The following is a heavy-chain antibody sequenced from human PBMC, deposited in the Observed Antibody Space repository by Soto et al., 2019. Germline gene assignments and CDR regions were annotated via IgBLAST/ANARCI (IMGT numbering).Heavy chain of an antibody. D-gene: IGHD4-17*01. CDR1: GGSISSYY. J-gene: IGHJ4*02. Sequence: SETLSLTCTVSGGSISSYYWSWIRQPPGKGLEWIGYIYYSGSTNYNPSLKSRVTISVDTSKNQFSLKLSSVTAADTAVYYCARVSTRYGDYELDYWGQGTLVTSPQ. CDR2: IYYSGST. V-gene: IGHV4-59*01. CDR3: ARVSTRYGDYELDY.